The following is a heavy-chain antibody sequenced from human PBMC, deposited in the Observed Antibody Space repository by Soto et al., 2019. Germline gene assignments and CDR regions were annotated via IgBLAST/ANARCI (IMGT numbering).Heavy chain of an antibody. V-gene: IGHV1-2*04. CDR2: INPNSGGT. CDR1: GYTFTGYY. Sequence: ASVKVSCKASGYTFTGYYMHWVRQAPGQGLEWMGWINPNSGGTNYAQKFQGWVTTTRDTSISTAYMELSRLRSDDTAVYYCARDLGGDIAAAGAPNYYYYGMDVWGQGTTVTVSS. CDR3: ARDLGGDIAAAGAPNYYYYGMDV. J-gene: IGHJ6*02. D-gene: IGHD6-13*01.